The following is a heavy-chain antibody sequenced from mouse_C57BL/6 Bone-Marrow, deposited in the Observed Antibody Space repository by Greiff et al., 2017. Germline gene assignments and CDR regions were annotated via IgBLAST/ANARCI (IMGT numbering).Heavy chain of an antibody. CDR2: ILPGSGST. CDR1: GYTFTGYW. J-gene: IGHJ1*03. CDR3: ARTNYYGSSYPHWYCDV. V-gene: IGHV1-9*01. D-gene: IGHD1-1*01. Sequence: QVQLQQSGAELMKPGASVKLSCKATGYTFTGYWIEWVKQRPGHGLEWIGEILPGSGSTNYNEKFKGKATFTADTSSTTAYMQLSSLTTEDSAIYYCARTNYYGSSYPHWYCDVWGTGTTVTVSS.